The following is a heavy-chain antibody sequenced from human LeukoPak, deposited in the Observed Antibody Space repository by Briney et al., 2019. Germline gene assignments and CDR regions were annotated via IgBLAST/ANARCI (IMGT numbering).Heavy chain of an antibody. CDR1: GVTFSSYW. CDR3: ARLGRGGGYDVLTGLS. CDR2: INTDGSST. V-gene: IGHV3-74*01. D-gene: IGHD3-9*01. Sequence: GGSLRLSCAASGVTFSSYWLYWVRQAPGKGLVWVSRINTDGSSTSYVDSVKGRFTISRDNAKNTLYLQMNSLRIDDTAVYYCARLGRGGGYDVLTGLSWGQGTLVTVAS. J-gene: IGHJ5*02.